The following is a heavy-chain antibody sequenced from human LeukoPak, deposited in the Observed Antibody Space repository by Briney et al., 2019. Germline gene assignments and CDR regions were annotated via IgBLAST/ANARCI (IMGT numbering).Heavy chain of an antibody. CDR1: GFTFMSYS. V-gene: IGHV3-48*02. J-gene: IGHJ4*02. D-gene: IGHD4-17*01. CDR3: ARLQFGDYGAFDS. Sequence: GGSLRLSCVASGFTFMSYSMNWVRQAPGKGLEWVSHIGSSTTTLYYADSVKGRFTISRDNAKNSLYLQMNSLRDEDTAVYYCARLQFGDYGAFDSWGQGSLVTVSS. CDR2: IGSSTTTL.